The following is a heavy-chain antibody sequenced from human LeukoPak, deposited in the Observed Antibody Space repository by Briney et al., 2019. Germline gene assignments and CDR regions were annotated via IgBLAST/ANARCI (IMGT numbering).Heavy chain of an antibody. J-gene: IGHJ4*02. CDR2: IYYSGST. V-gene: IGHV4-59*01. D-gene: IGHD6-6*01. CDR3: ARSRAAREVDY. CDR1: GGSISSYF. Sequence: SETLSLTCTVSGGSISSYFWSWIRQPPGKGLEWIGYIYYSGSTNYNPSLKSRVTISVDTSKNQFSLKLSSVTAADTAVYYCARSRAAREVDYWGQGTLVTVSS.